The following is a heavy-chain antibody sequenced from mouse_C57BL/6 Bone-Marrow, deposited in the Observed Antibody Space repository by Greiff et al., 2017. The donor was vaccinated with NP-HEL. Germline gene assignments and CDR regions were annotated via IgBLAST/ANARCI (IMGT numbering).Heavy chain of an antibody. D-gene: IGHD6-1*01. J-gene: IGHJ1*03. V-gene: IGHV1-26*01. CDR3: ARWAGGNFDV. CDR2: INPNNGGT. Sequence: EVQLQQSGPELVKPGASVKISCKASGYTFTDYYMNWVKQSHGKSLEWIGDINPNNGGTSYNQKFKGKATLTVDKSSSTAYMELRSLTSEDSAVYYCARWAGGNFDVWGTGTTVTVSS. CDR1: GYTFTDYY.